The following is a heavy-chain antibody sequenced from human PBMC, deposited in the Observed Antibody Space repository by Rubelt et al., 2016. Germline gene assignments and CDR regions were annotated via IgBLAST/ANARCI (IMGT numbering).Heavy chain of an antibody. Sequence: QVQLVQSGAEVKKPGASVKVSCKASGYTFSSYAISWVRQAPGQGLEWMGGIIPIFGTANYAQKFQGRVTITADKSTSTAYMELSSLRSEDTAGYYCARVGGGPIYYGMDVWGQGTTVTVSS. CDR3: ARVGGGPIYYGMDV. V-gene: IGHV1-69*06. CDR1: GYTFSSYA. J-gene: IGHJ6*02. D-gene: IGHD3-10*01. CDR2: IIPIFGTA.